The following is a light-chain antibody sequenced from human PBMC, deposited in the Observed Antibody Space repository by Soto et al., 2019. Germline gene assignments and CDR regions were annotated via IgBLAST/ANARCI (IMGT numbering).Light chain of an antibody. Sequence: ETVMTQSPCTLSVSPGETATVNCTASQSVGRDLAWYQQKRGQAPRLLIYEASTRVTGLPARFSGSGSGTDFTLTISSLQPDDFATYYCQHYNSYSEAFGQGTKVDIK. CDR3: QHYNSYSEA. J-gene: IGKJ1*01. CDR2: EAS. CDR1: QSVGRD. V-gene: IGKV3-15*01.